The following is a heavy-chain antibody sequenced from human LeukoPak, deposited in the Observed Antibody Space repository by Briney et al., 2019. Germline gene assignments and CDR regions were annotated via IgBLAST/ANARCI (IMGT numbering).Heavy chain of an antibody. D-gene: IGHD6-6*01. CDR1: GFTFSNYG. CDR2: IWYDGSNK. J-gene: IGHJ4*02. V-gene: IGHV3-33*01. Sequence: PGRSLRLSCAASGFTFSNYGMHWVRQAPGKGLEWVAVIWYDGSNKYYADSVKGRFTISRDNSKNTLFLQMNSLRAEDTAVYYCARGSSFGSYWGQGTLVTVSS. CDR3: ARGSSFGSY.